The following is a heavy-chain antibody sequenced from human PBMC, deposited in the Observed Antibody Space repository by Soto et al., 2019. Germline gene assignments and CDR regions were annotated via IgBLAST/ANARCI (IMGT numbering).Heavy chain of an antibody. CDR2: IYSGGST. CDR3: ARGATYGSGSHIDY. D-gene: IGHD3-10*01. Sequence: EVQLVESGGGLVQLGGSLRLSCAASGFTVSSNYMSWVRQAPGKGLEWVSVIYSGGSTYYADSVKGRFTISRDNSKNTLYLQMNSLRAEDTAVYYCARGATYGSGSHIDYWGQGTLVTVSS. V-gene: IGHV3-66*01. J-gene: IGHJ4*02. CDR1: GFTVSSNY.